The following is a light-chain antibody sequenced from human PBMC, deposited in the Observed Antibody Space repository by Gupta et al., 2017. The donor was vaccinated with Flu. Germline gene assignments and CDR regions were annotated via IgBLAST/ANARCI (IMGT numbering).Light chain of an antibody. CDR2: YSS. CDR1: QNIDDK. V-gene: IGKV6-21*01. J-gene: IGKJ4*01. CDR3: HQTQTLPFT. Sequence: LLTQSPDLQSVTPNEKVTLTCRASQNIDDKLHWYQQMGDQSPRLLIQYSSQASSGVPSRFSGSGFGTLFNLTIESLEAEDAATYYCHQTQTLPFTFGGGTKVEI.